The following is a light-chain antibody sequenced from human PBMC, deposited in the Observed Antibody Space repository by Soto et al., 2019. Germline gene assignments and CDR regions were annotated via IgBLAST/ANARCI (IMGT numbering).Light chain of an antibody. V-gene: IGKV3-20*01. CDR2: GAS. CDR1: QSVSNDF. J-gene: IGKJ1*01. Sequence: EILVTECASILSFAPGGRATRLLRSLQSVSNDFLAWYQQKPGQAPRLLIYGASTRATDVPDRFSGSGSGADFTLSISRLEPEDFAVYYCQQYGSSPPRTFGQGTKVDIK. CDR3: QQYGSSPPRT.